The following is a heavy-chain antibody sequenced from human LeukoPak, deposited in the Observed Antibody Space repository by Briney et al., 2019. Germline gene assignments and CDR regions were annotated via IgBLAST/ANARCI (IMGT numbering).Heavy chain of an antibody. D-gene: IGHD6-13*01. J-gene: IGHJ5*02. V-gene: IGHV4-61*05. CDR1: GGSISSGGYY. CDR2: IYYSGST. CDR3: ARIAAAGFLGWFDP. Sequence: PSETLSLTCTVSGGSISSGGYYWGWIRQPPGKGLEWIGYIYYSGSTNYNPSLKSRVTMSVNTSKNQFSLKLSSVTAADTAVYYRARIAAAGFLGWFDPWGQGILVTVSS.